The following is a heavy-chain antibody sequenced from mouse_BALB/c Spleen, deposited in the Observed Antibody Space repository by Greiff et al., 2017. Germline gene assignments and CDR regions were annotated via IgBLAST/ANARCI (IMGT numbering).Heavy chain of an antibody. CDR2: IYWDDDK. CDR3: ARSDGGNFYYYAMDY. CDR1: GFSLSTSGMG. D-gene: IGHD2-1*01. J-gene: IGHJ4*01. V-gene: IGHV8-12*01. Sequence: QVTLKESGPGILQPSQTLSLTCSFSGFSLSTSGMGVSWIRQPSGTGLEWLAHIYWDDDKRYNPSLKSRLTISKDTSSNQVFLKITSVDTADTATYYCARSDGGNFYYYAMDYWGQGTSVTVSS.